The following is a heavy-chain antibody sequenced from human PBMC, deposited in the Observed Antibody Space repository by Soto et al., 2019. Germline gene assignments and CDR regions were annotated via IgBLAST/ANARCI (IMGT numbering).Heavy chain of an antibody. V-gene: IGHV4-61*01. J-gene: IGHJ6*03. CDR1: GGSVSSGSYY. Sequence: PSETLSLTCTVSGGSVSSGSYYWSWIRQPPGKGLEWIGYIYYSGSTNYNPSLKSRVTISVDTSKNQFSLKLSSVSVADTAFFSWAGGGSIVVATRRLMDVWGKGTTVTVSS. CDR2: IYYSGST. CDR3: AGGGSIVVATRRLMDV. D-gene: IGHD1-26*01.